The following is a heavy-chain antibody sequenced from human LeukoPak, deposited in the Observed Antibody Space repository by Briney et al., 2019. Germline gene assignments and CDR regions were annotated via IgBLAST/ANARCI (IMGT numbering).Heavy chain of an antibody. CDR2: ISAYNGKT. D-gene: IGHD3-22*01. J-gene: IGHJ6*02. CDR1: GYTFTSYG. V-gene: IGHV1-18*04. CDR3: ARDPLYDSSGFYYYYGMDV. Sequence: ASVKVSCKASGYTFTSYGISWVRPAPGQGLEWMGWISAYNGKTNYAQKLQDRVTMTTDTSTSTAYMELRSLRSDDTAVYYCARDPLYDSSGFYYYYGMDVWGQGTTVTVSS.